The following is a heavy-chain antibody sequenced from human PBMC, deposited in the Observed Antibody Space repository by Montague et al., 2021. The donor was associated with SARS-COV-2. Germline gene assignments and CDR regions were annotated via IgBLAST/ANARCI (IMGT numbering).Heavy chain of an antibody. CDR1: GGSVSSGSSH. Sequence: SETLSLTCTVSGGSVSSGSSHWSWIRQPPGKGLEYIGYISSSGSANYNPSFKSRVAISLDTSENQLSLRLSSVTAADTAVYYCANKGAYDVPIDYWGLGTLVTVSS. CDR2: ISSSGSA. V-gene: IGHV4-61*01. CDR3: ANKGAYDVPIDY. J-gene: IGHJ4*02. D-gene: IGHD3-3*01.